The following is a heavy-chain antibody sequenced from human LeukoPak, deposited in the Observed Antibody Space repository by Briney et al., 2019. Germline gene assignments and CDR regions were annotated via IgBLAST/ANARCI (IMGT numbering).Heavy chain of an antibody. V-gene: IGHV4-59*01. J-gene: IGHJ5*02. D-gene: IGHD5-12*01. CDR3: AGGGASSGYFNWFDP. CDR1: GGSISSYY. CDR2: IYYSGST. Sequence: SETLSLTCTVSGGSISSYYWSWIRQPPGKGLEWIGYIYYSGSTNYNPSLKSRVTISVDTSKNQFSLKLSSVTAADTAVYYCAGGGASSGYFNWFDPWGQGTLVTVSP.